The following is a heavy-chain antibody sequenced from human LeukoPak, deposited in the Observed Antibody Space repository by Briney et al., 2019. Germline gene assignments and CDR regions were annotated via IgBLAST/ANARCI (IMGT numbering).Heavy chain of an antibody. CDR3: ARDLGSGYDFAFDY. V-gene: IGHV1-18*01. CDR1: GYTFTSYG. J-gene: IGHJ4*02. CDR2: ISAYNGNT. Sequence: ASVKVSCKASGYTFTSYGISWVRQAPGQGLEWMGWISAYNGNTNYAQKLQGRVTTTTDTSTSTAYMELRSLRSDDTAVYYCARDLGSGYDFAFDYWGQGTLVIVSS. D-gene: IGHD5-12*01.